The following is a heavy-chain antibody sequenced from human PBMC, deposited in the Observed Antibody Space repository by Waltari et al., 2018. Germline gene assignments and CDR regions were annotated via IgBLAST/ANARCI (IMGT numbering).Heavy chain of an antibody. CDR2: ISSSSSYI. CDR3: ARNEASDYGGNSPFDY. J-gene: IGHJ4*02. Sequence: EVQLVESGGGLVKPGGSLRLSCAASGFTFSSYSMNWVRQAPGKGLEWVSSISSSSSYIYYADSGKGRFTISRDNAKNSLYLQMNSLRAEDTAVYYCARNEASDYGGNSPFDYRGQGTLVTVSS. V-gene: IGHV3-21*01. CDR1: GFTFSSYS. D-gene: IGHD4-17*01.